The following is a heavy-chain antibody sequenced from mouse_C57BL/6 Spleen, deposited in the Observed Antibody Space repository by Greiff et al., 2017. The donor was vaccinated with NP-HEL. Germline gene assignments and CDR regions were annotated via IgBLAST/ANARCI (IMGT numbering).Heavy chain of an antibody. CDR2: IYPRSGNT. Sequence: VQLQQSGAELARPGASVKLSCKASGYTFTSYGISWVKQRTGQGLEWIGEIYPRSGNTYYNEKFKGKATLTADKSSSTAYMELRSLTSEDSAVYFCARYYYGSSLPWFAYWGQGTLVTVSA. D-gene: IGHD1-1*01. CDR3: ARYYYGSSLPWFAY. CDR1: GYTFTSYG. V-gene: IGHV1-81*01. J-gene: IGHJ3*01.